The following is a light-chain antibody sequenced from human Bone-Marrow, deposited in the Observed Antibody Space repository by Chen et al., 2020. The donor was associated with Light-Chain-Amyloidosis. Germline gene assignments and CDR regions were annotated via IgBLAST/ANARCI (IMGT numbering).Light chain of an antibody. V-gene: IGKV4-1*01. CDR3: QQYHSLPFT. CDR1: QSVLYGPNNKNY. CDR2: WAS. Sequence: DIVMTQPPDSLAVSLGARAPISCKSSQSVLYGPNNKNYFAWFQQNPGQPPKLLVYWASTRESGVPDRFSGSGSGTDFTLTISSLQAEDVAVYYCQQYHSLPFTFGPGTKVDIK. J-gene: IGKJ3*01.